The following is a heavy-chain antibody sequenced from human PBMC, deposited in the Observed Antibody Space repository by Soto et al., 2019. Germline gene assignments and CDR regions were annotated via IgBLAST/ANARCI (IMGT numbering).Heavy chain of an antibody. D-gene: IGHD1-7*01. J-gene: IGHJ5*02. V-gene: IGHV3-72*01. CDR3: ARRITGTPPADGGS. CDR1: GFTFSDHY. CDR2: IRNIANSYTT. Sequence: EVQLVESGGDLVQPGGSLRLSCAVSGFTFSDHYMDWVRQAPGKGLEWVGRIRNIANSYTTDYAASVKGRFTISRDDSTTSLYLQMNSLKTEDTAMYYCARRITGTPPADGGSWGQGTLVTVSS.